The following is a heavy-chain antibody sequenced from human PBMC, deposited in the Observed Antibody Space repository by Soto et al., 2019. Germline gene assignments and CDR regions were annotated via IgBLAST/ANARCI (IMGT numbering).Heavy chain of an antibody. Sequence: GGSLRLSCAASGFTFSSYGMHWVRQAPGKGLEWVAVISYDGSNKYYADSVKGRFTISRDNSKNTLYLQMNSLRAEDTAVYYCASDRRGSSGYDFDYWGQGTLVTVSS. J-gene: IGHJ4*02. V-gene: IGHV3-30*03. CDR1: GFTFSSYG. CDR3: ASDRRGSSGYDFDY. D-gene: IGHD3-22*01. CDR2: ISYDGSNK.